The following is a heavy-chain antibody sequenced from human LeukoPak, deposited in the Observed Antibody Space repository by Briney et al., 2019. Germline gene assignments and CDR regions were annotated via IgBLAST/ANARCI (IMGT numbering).Heavy chain of an antibody. CDR1: GYTFTSYD. CDR3: ARAAHYSYYYGMDV. Sequence: GASVKVSCKASGYTFTSYDINWVGQATGQGLEWMGWMNADSGRTAFAQKFQGRVTMTRNTTTSTAYMELSSVRPDDTAVYYCARAAHYSYYYGMDVWGQGTTVTVSS. V-gene: IGHV1-8*01. CDR2: MNADSGRT. J-gene: IGHJ6*02.